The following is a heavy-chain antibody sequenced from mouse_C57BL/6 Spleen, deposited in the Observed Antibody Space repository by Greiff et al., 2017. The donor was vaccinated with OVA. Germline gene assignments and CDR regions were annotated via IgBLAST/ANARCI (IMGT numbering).Heavy chain of an antibody. J-gene: IGHJ2*01. CDR2: IDPSDSYT. D-gene: IGHD2-5*01. V-gene: IGHV1-59*01. CDR3: ARSGSNYPHLDY. Sequence: QVQLQQPGAELVRPGTSVKLSCKASGYTFTSYWMHWVKQRPGQGLEWIGVIDPSDSYTNYNQKFKGKATLTVDTSSSTAYMQLSSLTSEDSAVYYCARSGSNYPHLDYWGQGTTLTVSS. CDR1: GYTFTSYW.